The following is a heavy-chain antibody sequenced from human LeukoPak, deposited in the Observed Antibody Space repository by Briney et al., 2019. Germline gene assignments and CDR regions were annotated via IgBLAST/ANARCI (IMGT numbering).Heavy chain of an antibody. CDR2: INHSGST. J-gene: IGHJ4*02. CDR3: ARGGFYCGGDCYVDY. CDR1: GGSSIPSS. V-gene: IGHV4-34*01. D-gene: IGHD2-21*02. Sequence: PSETLSLTCAVYGGSSIPSSWGWFRKPPGKGRKWIGEINHSGSTNYNPSLKSRVTISVDTPKNQFSLRLSSVTAADTAVYYCARGGFYCGGDCYVDYWGQGTLVTVSS.